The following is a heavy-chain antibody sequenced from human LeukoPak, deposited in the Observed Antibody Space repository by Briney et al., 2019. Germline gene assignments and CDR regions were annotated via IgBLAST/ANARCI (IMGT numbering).Heavy chain of an antibody. Sequence: ASVKVSCKTSGYTFASYAMHWLRQAPGQSLEWMGWTNGDNGNTKYSEKFRGRVTITRDTSASSAYMELSSLRSEDTAVYYCARSSSGTYHYWGQGTLVTVSS. J-gene: IGHJ4*02. D-gene: IGHD3-10*01. CDR1: GYTFASYA. V-gene: IGHV1-3*01. CDR2: TNGDNGNT. CDR3: ARSSSGTYHY.